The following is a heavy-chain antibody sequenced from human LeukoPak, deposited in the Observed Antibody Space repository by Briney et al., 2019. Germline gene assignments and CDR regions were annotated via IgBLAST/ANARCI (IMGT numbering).Heavy chain of an antibody. V-gene: IGHV3-21*01. J-gene: IGHJ6*03. CDR3: AREAIGHVEVAGLTYYYYYMDV. CDR2: ISSSSSYI. D-gene: IGHD6-19*01. CDR1: GFTFSSYS. Sequence: GGSLRLSCAASGFTFSSYSMNWVRQAPGKGLEWVSSISSSSSYIYYADSVKGRFTISRDNAKNSLYLQMNSLRAEDTAVYYCAREAIGHVEVAGLTYYYYYMDVWGKGTTVTVSS.